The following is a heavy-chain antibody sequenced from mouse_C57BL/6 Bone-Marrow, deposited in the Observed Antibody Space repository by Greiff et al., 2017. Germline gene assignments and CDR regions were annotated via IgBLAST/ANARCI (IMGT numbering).Heavy chain of an antibody. CDR3: ARGATMVTTDFDY. J-gene: IGHJ2*01. CDR1: GYTFTSYG. D-gene: IGHD2-2*01. CDR2: IYPRSGNT. Sequence: QVQLQPSGAELARPGASVKLSCKASGYTFTSYGISWVKQRTGQGLEWIGEIYPRSGNTYYNEKFKGKATLTADKSSSTAYMELRSLTSEDSAVYFCARGATMVTTDFDYWGQGTTLTVSS. V-gene: IGHV1-81*01.